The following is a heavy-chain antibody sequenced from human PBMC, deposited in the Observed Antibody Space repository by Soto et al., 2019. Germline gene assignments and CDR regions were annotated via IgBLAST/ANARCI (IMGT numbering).Heavy chain of an antibody. J-gene: IGHJ6*02. V-gene: IGHV3-15*07. CDR2: IKSKTDGGTT. Sequence: VQLVESGGGLVKPGGSLRLSCAASGFTFSNAWMNWVRQAPGKGLEWVGRIKSKTDGGTTDYAAPVKGRFTISRDDSKNTLYLQMNSLKTEDTAVYYCTALGYCSGGSCYSDYYYGMDVWGQGTTVTVSS. CDR1: GFTFSNAW. D-gene: IGHD2-15*01. CDR3: TALGYCSGGSCYSDYYYGMDV.